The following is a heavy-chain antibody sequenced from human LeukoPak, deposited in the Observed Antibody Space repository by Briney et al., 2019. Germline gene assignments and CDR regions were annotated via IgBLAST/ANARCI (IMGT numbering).Heavy chain of an antibody. D-gene: IGHD5-12*01. CDR2: INSDGSST. V-gene: IGHV3-74*01. CDR1: GFTFSSYW. CDR3: VSGYDNYYYYYYMDV. Sequence: GGSLRLSCAASGFTFSSYWMHCVRQAPGKGLVWVSRINSDGSSTSYADSVKGRFTISRDNAKNTLYLQMNSLRAEDTAVYYCVSGYDNYYYYYYMDVWGKGTTVTVSS. J-gene: IGHJ6*03.